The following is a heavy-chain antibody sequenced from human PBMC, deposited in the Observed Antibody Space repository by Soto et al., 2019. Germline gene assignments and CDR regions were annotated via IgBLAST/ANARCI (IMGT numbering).Heavy chain of an antibody. CDR3: ASEYGSGSYGYYYGMDV. J-gene: IGHJ6*02. D-gene: IGHD3-10*01. V-gene: IGHV3-23*01. CDR1: GFTFNNYG. Sequence: EVQLLESGGGLVQPGGSLRISCAASGFTFNNYGMTWVRQAPGKGLEWVSGISSSGDTTYYADSVKGRLTISRDNSKNTVYLQMTSLRAEDTAVYYCASEYGSGSYGYYYGMDVWGQGTTVTVSS. CDR2: ISSSGDTT.